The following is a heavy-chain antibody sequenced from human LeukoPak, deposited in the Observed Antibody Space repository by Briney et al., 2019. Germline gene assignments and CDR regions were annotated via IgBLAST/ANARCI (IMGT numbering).Heavy chain of an antibody. J-gene: IGHJ4*02. CDR2: ISGSGGST. Sequence: PGGSLRLSCVVSGITLSNYGMSWVRQAPGKGLEWVSAISGSGGSTYYADSVKGRFTISRDNSKNTLYLQMNSLRAEDTAVYYCAKAPGDLSRGYWGQGTLVTVSS. CDR3: AKAPGDLSRGY. D-gene: IGHD7-27*01. CDR1: GITLSNYG. V-gene: IGHV3-23*01.